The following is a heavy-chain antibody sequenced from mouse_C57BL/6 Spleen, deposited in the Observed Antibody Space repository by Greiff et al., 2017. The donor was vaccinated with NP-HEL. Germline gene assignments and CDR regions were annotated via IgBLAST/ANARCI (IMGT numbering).Heavy chain of an antibody. V-gene: IGHV1-82*01. Sequence: VKLQQSGPELVKPGASVKISCKASGYAFSSSWMNWVKQRPGKGLEWIGRIYPGDGDTNYNGKFKGKATLTADKSSSTAYLQLSSLTSEDSAVYFCARSYYDYDGGVFDYWGQGTTLTVSS. D-gene: IGHD2-4*01. CDR2: IYPGDGDT. CDR3: ARSYYDYDGGVFDY. CDR1: GYAFSSSW. J-gene: IGHJ2*01.